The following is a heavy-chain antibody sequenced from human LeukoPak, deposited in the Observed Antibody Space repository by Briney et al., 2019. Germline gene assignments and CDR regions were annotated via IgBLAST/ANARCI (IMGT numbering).Heavy chain of an antibody. Sequence: PSETLSLTCTVSGGSISSYYWSWIRQPAGKGLEWIGRIYTSGSTNYNPSLKSRVTMSVDTSKNQFSLKLSSVTAADTAVYYCARARYSSTSCYYFDYWGQEPWSPSPQ. D-gene: IGHD2-2*01. CDR1: GGSISSYY. CDR2: IYTSGST. CDR3: ARARYSSTSCYYFDY. V-gene: IGHV4-4*07. J-gene: IGHJ4*01.